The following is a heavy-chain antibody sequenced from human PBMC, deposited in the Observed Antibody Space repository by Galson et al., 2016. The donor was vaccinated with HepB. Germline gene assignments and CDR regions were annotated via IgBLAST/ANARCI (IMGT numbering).Heavy chain of an antibody. D-gene: IGHD2-8*01. Sequence: ETLSLTCVISGGSISNNNWWSWVRQPPGKGLEWIGEFYHSGSTNFSPSFRSRATISLVKSMNQFSLKVYSVTAAETSVYYCASWALYFNGSDCRDYWGQGTLVTVSS. CDR2: FYHSGST. J-gene: IGHJ4*02. CDR1: GGSISNNNW. V-gene: IGHV4-4*02. CDR3: ASWALYFNGSDCRDY.